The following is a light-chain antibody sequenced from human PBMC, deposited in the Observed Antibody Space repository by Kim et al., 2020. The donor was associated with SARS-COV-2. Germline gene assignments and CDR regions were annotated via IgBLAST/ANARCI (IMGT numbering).Light chain of an antibody. Sequence: VSVALGPTARSTCGGNNIGRKNVHWYQQKPGQDPVLVIYRDSNRPSGIPERCSGSNSGNTATLTISRAQAGDEADYYCQVWDSSTVFGGGTQLTVL. CDR3: QVWDSSTV. CDR2: RDS. CDR1: NIGRKN. J-gene: IGLJ2*01. V-gene: IGLV3-9*01.